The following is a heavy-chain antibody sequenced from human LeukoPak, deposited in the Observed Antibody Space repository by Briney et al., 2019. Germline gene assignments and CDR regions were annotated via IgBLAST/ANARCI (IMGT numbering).Heavy chain of an antibody. Sequence: SETLSLTCTVSGGSISSSSYYWGWIRQPSGKGLEWIGSIYYSGGTYYNPSLKSRVTISVDTSKNQFSLKLSSVTAADTAVYYCAVVVVAARGGNGFDPWGQGTLVTVSS. D-gene: IGHD2-15*01. CDR2: IYYSGGT. CDR1: GGSISSSSYY. CDR3: AVVVVAARGGNGFDP. J-gene: IGHJ5*02. V-gene: IGHV4-39*07.